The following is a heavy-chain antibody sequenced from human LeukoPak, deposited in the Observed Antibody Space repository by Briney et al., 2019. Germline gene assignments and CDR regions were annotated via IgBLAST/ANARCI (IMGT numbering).Heavy chain of an antibody. D-gene: IGHD3-10*01. J-gene: IGHJ4*02. CDR2: ISHSGST. Sequence: SETLSLTCAVYGGSFSGYYWSWIRQPPGKGLEWIGEISHSGSTNYNPSLKSRVTISVDTSKNQFSLKLSSVTAADTAVYYCARASNYYGSGSAYYFDYWGQGTLVTVSS. CDR3: ARASNYYGSGSAYYFDY. CDR1: GGSFSGYY. V-gene: IGHV4-34*01.